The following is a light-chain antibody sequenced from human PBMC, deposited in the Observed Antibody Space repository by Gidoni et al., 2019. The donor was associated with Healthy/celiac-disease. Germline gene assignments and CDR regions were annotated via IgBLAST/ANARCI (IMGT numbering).Light chain of an antibody. CDR2: GAS. Sequence: EIVLTHLPATLSVSPGERATLSCRDSQSVSSNLAWYQQKPGQAPRQLIYGASTNAAGIPARLSGSGSGTESTLTISSLQSEDFAVYYCQKYNKWPPLTFGGXTKVEIK. V-gene: IGKV3-15*01. J-gene: IGKJ4*01. CDR3: QKYNKWPPLT. CDR1: QSVSSN.